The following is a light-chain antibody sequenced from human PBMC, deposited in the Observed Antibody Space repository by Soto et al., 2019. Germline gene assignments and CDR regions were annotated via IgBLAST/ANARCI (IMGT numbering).Light chain of an antibody. CDR3: SSYTSSATYV. Sequence: QSVLTQPASVSGSPGQSLTISCTGTSSDVGGYNYVSWYQQHPGKAPKLMIYDVSNRPSGVSNRFSDSKSGNTASLTISGLQAEDEADYYCSSYTSSATYVFGSGTKVTVL. J-gene: IGLJ1*01. CDR2: DVS. V-gene: IGLV2-14*01. CDR1: SSDVGGYNY.